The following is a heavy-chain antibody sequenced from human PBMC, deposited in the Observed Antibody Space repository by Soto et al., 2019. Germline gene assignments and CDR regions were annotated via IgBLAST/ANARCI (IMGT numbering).Heavy chain of an antibody. D-gene: IGHD2-15*01. CDR2: IWYDGSNK. Sequence: QVQLVESGGGVVQPGRSLRLSCAASGFTFSSYGMHWVRQAPGKGLEWVAVIWYDGSNKYYADSVKGRFTISRDNSKNTLYLQMNSLRAEDTAVYYCARGTGVAAHYVYYGMDVWGQGTTVTVSS. J-gene: IGHJ6*02. CDR3: ARGTGVAAHYVYYGMDV. V-gene: IGHV3-33*01. CDR1: GFTFSSYG.